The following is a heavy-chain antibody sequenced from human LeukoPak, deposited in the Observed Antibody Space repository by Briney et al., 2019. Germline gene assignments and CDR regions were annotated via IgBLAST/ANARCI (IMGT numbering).Heavy chain of an antibody. J-gene: IGHJ6*02. D-gene: IGHD3-9*01. CDR2: IYSGGST. CDR1: GFTVSSNY. CDR3: ARERPHYDILTGATTRYGMDV. V-gene: IGHV3-53*01. Sequence: GGSLRLSCAASGFTVSSNYMSWVRQAPGKGLEWVSIIYSGGSTYYADSVKGRFTISRDNSKNTLYLQMNSLRAEDTAVYYCARERPHYDILTGATTRYGMDVWGQGTTVTVSS.